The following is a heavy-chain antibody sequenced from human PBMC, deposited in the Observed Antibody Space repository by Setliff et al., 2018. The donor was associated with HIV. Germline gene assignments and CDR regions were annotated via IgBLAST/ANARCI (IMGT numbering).Heavy chain of an antibody. CDR2: INPSGGST. J-gene: IGHJ4*02. Sequence: SVKVSCKVSGYTLPELSMHWVRQAPGQGLEWMGVINPSGGSTSYAQKFQGRVTMTRGTSTGTVFMELSGLRFEDTAMYYCARVGERWLQFYYFDNWGQGTLVTV. V-gene: IGHV1-46*01. CDR3: ARVGERWLQFYYFDN. D-gene: IGHD5-12*01. CDR1: GYTLPELS.